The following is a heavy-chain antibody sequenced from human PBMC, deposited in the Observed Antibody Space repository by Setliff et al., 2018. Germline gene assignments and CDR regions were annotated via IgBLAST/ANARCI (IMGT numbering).Heavy chain of an antibody. CDR2: INPNSGGT. Sequence: ASVKVSCKASGYTFTGYYMHWVRQAPGQGLEWMGWINPNSGGTNYAQKFQGWVTMTRDTSISTAYMELSRLRSDDTAVYYCAKELGNIAAAGTVDYWGQGTLVTVSS. J-gene: IGHJ4*02. CDR3: AKELGNIAAAGTVDY. CDR1: GYTFTGYY. V-gene: IGHV1-2*04. D-gene: IGHD6-13*01.